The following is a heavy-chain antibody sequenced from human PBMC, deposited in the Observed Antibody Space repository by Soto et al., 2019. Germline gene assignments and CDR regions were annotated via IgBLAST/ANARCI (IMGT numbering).Heavy chain of an antibody. CDR1: GGTFSSYT. Sequence: GASVNVSCKASGGTFSSYTISWVRQAPGRGLEWMGRIIPILGIANYAQKFQGRVTITADKSTSTAYMELSSLRSEDTAVYYCAIDSNVRGIAAAAPWYWGQGTLVTVS. J-gene: IGHJ4*02. CDR3: AIDSNVRGIAAAAPWY. V-gene: IGHV1-69*04. CDR2: IIPILGIA. D-gene: IGHD6-13*01.